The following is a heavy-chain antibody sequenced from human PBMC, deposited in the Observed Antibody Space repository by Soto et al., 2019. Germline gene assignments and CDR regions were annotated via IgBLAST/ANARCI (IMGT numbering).Heavy chain of an antibody. CDR2: INPADSDI. V-gene: IGHV5-51*01. D-gene: IGHD3-16*01. J-gene: IGHJ4*02. CDR3: ARHQRDDASRKIDC. Sequence: GESLKISCQGSVYSFTSNWIGWFRQMPGKGLEWMGIINPADSDIKYSPSFQGQVTISADKSIGTAYLQWSSLKASDTAVYYCARHQRDDASRKIDCWGQGTLVTVSS. CDR1: VYSFTSNW.